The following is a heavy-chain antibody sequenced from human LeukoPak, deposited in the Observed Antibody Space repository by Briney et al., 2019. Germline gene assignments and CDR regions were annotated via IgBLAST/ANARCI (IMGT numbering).Heavy chain of an antibody. CDR2: IYSGGNT. Sequence: SQTLSLTCTVSGDSISSGPYYWSWIRHPAGRGLEWIGRIYSGGNTNYNPSLKSRVTISVDTSKNQFSLKLTSVTAADSAIHYCAREGSIHYYDSSGYLGYWGQGTLVTVSS. J-gene: IGHJ4*02. CDR1: GDSISSGPYY. D-gene: IGHD3-22*01. V-gene: IGHV4-61*02. CDR3: AREGSIHYYDSSGYLGY.